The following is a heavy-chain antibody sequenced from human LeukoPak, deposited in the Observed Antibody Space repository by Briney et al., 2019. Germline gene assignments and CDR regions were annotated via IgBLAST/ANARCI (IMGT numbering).Heavy chain of an antibody. D-gene: IGHD3-10*01. J-gene: IGHJ4*02. V-gene: IGHV4-4*02. CDR3: ATVSAFFYDSGSYYTFDY. CDR1: GGSISSSKW. Sequence: SETLSLTCAVSGGSISSSKWWSWVRQPPGKGLEWIGEIYHSGSTNYNPPLKSRVTISVDKSKNQFSLKLSSVTAADTAVYYCATVSAFFYDSGSYYTFDYWGQGTLVTVSS. CDR2: IYHSGST.